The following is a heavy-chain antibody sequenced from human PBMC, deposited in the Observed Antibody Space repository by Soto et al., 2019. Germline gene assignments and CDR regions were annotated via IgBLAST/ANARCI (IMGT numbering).Heavy chain of an antibody. CDR3: ARVPDCSSSGCYSYFDI. CDR2: ISNDGSNT. J-gene: IGHJ4*02. D-gene: IGHD2-2*01. Sequence: GVLRLSCAAAGFTRSDYYRHWARQAPGKGLVWVSRISNDGSNTDYADSVKGRFTISRDNAKNTMHLQMNSLRAEDTAVYYCARVPDCSSSGCYSYFDIWGQGTLVTVSS. CDR1: GFTRSDYY. V-gene: IGHV3-74*01.